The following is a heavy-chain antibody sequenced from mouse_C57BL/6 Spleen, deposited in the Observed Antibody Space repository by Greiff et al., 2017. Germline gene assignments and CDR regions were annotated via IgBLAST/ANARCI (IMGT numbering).Heavy chain of an antibody. CDR3: ARDGSSYVGYFDV. D-gene: IGHD1-1*01. CDR2: ISYDGSN. CDR1: GYSITSGYY. Sequence: EVQLQESGPGLVKPSQSLSLTCSVTGYSITSGYYWNWIRQFPGNKLEWMGYISYDGSNNYNPSLKNRISITRDTSTNQFFLKLNSVTTEDTATYYCARDGSSYVGYFDVWGTGTTVTVSS. V-gene: IGHV3-6*01. J-gene: IGHJ1*03.